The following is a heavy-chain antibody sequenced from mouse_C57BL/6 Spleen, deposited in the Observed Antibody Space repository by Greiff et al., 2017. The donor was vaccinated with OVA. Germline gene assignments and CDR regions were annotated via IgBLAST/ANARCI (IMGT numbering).Heavy chain of an antibody. CDR3: AKRGPYAMDY. CDR2: IWGGGST. V-gene: IGHV2-9*01. CDR1: GFSLTSYG. J-gene: IGHJ4*01. Sequence: QVQLQQSGPGLVAPSQSLSITCTVSGFSLTSYGVDWVRQPPGKGLEWLGVIWGGGSTNYTSALMSRLSISKDNSKRQVFMKMINLQTDDTAMCDSAKRGPYAMDYWGQGTSVTVSS.